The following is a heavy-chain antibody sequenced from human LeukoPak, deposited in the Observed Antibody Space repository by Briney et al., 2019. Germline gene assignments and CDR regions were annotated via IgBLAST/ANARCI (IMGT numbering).Heavy chain of an antibody. Sequence: WETMPLTCAVCGGSFSGYNWSWIRQPPGKGLEWIGEINHSGSTNYNPSLKSRVTISVDTSKNQFSLKLSSVTAADTAVYYCARGRSSRNRPRLDYWGQGTLVTVSS. CDR1: GGSFSGYN. V-gene: IGHV4-34*01. D-gene: IGHD1-14*01. CDR2: INHSGST. J-gene: IGHJ4*02. CDR3: ARGRSSRNRPRLDY.